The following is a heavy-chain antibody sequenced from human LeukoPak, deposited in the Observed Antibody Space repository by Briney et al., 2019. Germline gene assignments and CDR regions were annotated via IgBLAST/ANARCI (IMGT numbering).Heavy chain of an antibody. V-gene: IGHV3-23*01. J-gene: IGHJ4*02. D-gene: IGHD5-18*01. CDR2: ISGSGGST. CDR1: VFTFSSYA. Sequence: PGGSLRLSCAASVFTFSSYAMSWFRQAPGKGLEWVSAISGSGGSTYYADSVKGRFTISRDNSKNTLYLQMNSLRAEDTAVYYCAKPGRIQLWLRVGEFEYGGQGTLVTVSS. CDR3: AKPGRIQLWLRVGEFEY.